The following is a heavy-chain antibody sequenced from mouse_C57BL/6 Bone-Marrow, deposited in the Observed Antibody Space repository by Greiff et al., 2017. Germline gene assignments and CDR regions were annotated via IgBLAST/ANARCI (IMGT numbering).Heavy chain of an antibody. D-gene: IGHD1-1*01. CDR1: GYTFTTYP. CDR3: ARKRYYGSSPCFDY. Sequence: VKLMESGAELVKPGASVKMSCKASGYTFTTYPIEWMKQNHGKSLEWIGNFHPYNDDTKYNEKFKGKATLTVEKSSSTVYLELSRLTSDDSAVYYCARKRYYGSSPCFDYWGQGTTLTVSS. CDR2: FHPYNDDT. J-gene: IGHJ2*01. V-gene: IGHV1-47*01.